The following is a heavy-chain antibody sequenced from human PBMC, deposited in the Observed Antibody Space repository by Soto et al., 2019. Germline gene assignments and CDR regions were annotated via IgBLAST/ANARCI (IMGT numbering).Heavy chain of an antibody. D-gene: IGHD1-26*01. CDR2: IIPIFGTA. Sequence: SVKVSSNASGAPFSSYAISWVREAPGQGVEWMGGIIPIFGTANYAQKFQGRVTITADKSTSTAYMELSSLRSEETAVYYCATCREPRRSFAYWGQGTLVTVS. J-gene: IGHJ4*02. CDR1: GAPFSSYA. CDR3: ATCREPRRSFAY. V-gene: IGHV1-69*06.